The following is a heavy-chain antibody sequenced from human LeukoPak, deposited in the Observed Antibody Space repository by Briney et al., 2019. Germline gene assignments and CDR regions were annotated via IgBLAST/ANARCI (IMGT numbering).Heavy chain of an antibody. V-gene: IGHV1-8*01. Sequence: ASVKVSCKASGYTFTSYDINWVRQATGQGLEWMGWMNPNSGNTGYAQKFQGRVTMTRNTSISTAYMELSSLRSEDTAVYYCARDQGLRTGLYWFDPWGQGTLVTVSS. CDR3: ARDQGLRTGLYWFDP. CDR2: MNPNSGNT. CDR1: GYTFTSYD. D-gene: IGHD1-14*01. J-gene: IGHJ5*02.